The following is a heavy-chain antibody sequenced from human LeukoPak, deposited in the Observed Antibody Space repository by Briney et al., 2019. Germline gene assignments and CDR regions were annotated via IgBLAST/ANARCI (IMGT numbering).Heavy chain of an antibody. V-gene: IGHV1-58*02. D-gene: IGHD3-22*01. J-gene: IGHJ4*02. Sequence: GTSVKVSCKASGFTFTSSAMQWVRQARGQPLGWIGWIVVGSGNTNYAQKFQERVTITRDMSTSTAYMELSSLRSEDTAVYYCAAGRDSSGYYSRYWGQGTLVTVSS. CDR1: GFTFTSSA. CDR2: IVVGSGNT. CDR3: AAGRDSSGYYSRY.